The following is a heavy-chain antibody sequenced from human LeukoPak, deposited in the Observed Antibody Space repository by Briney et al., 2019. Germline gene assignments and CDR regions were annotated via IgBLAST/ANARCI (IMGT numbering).Heavy chain of an antibody. CDR3: ATDRDNSDWQKRFDS. Sequence: GGSLRLSCAASGFTFSTYWMNWYRQAPGKGLEWVGNIYQDASEINYVDSVRGRFTISRDNAKNSLHLQMNSLRAEDTAVYYCATDRDNSDWQKRFDSWGQGTLVTVSS. CDR2: IYQDASEI. V-gene: IGHV3-7*01. D-gene: IGHD2-21*02. CDR1: GFTFSTYW. J-gene: IGHJ4*02.